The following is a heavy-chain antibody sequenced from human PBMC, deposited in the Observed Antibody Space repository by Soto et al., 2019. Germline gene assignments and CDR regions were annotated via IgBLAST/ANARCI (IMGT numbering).Heavy chain of an antibody. D-gene: IGHD2-2*01. V-gene: IGHV4-39*01. CDR1: GGSISSSSYY. CDR2: IYYSGST. CDR3: ARVYCISTSCYEVYFDY. Sequence: QLQLQESGPGLVKPSETLSLTCTVSGGSISSSSYYWGWIRQPPGKGLEWIGSIYYSGSTYYNPSLKSRVTISVDTSKNQFSLKLSSVTAADTAVYYCARVYCISTSCYEVYFDYWGQGTLVTVSS. J-gene: IGHJ4*02.